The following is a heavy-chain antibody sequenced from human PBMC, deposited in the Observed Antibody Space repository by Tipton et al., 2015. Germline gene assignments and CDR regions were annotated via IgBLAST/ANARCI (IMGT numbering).Heavy chain of an antibody. CDR2: INSNSGAT. D-gene: IGHD3-3*01. V-gene: IGHV1-2*02. J-gene: IGHJ1*01. CDR3: ARDKAIFGVARFFQH. Sequence: QSGAEVKKPGASVKVSCKAYGYTFTGFYMHWVRQAPGEGLEWMGWINSNSGATKYAQKFQGRVTMSRDTSIDTAYMELSSLRFNDTAVYYCARDKAIFGVARFFQHWGRGTLVTVSS. CDR1: GYTFTGFY.